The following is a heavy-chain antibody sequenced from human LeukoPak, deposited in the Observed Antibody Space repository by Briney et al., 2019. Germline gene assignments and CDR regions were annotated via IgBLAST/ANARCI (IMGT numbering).Heavy chain of an antibody. CDR2: ISGSGGST. D-gene: IGHD2-15*01. Sequence: GGSLRLSCAASGFTFSSYAMSWVRQAPGKGLEWVSAISGSGGSTYYADSVKGRFTISRDNSKNTLYLQMNSLRAEDTAVYYCAKDLRRGMVEGLFDYWGQGTLVTVSS. CDR1: GFTFSSYA. J-gene: IGHJ4*02. V-gene: IGHV3-23*01. CDR3: AKDLRRGMVEGLFDY.